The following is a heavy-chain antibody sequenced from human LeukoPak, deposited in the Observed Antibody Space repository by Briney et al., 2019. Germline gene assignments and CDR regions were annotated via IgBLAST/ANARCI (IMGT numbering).Heavy chain of an antibody. V-gene: IGHV3-33*03. CDR3: ASWNDYVDY. CDR1: GFTFSSNG. CDR2: IWPDGSKK. Sequence: PGGSLRLSCAASGFTFSSNGMHWVRQAPGKGLAWVAVIWPDGSKKYYADSVKGRFTISRDNSKNTLYLQMNSLRAEDTAVYFCASWNDYVDYWGQGTLVTVSS. D-gene: IGHD1-1*01. J-gene: IGHJ4*02.